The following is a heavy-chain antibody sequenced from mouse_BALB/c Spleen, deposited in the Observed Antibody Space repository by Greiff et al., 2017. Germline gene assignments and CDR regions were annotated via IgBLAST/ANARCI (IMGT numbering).Heavy chain of an antibody. CDR2: INPSSGYT. V-gene: IGHV1-4*01. CDR1: GYTFTSYT. D-gene: IGHD3-1*01. J-gene: IGHJ4*01. CDR3: ARKGSGYVGNYYAMDY. Sequence: QGQLQQSGAELARPGASVKMSCKASGYTFTSYTMHWVKQRPGQGLEWIGYINPSSGYTNYNQKFKDKATLTADKSSSTAYMQLSSLTSEDSAVYYCARKGSGYVGNYYAMDYWGQGTSVTVSS.